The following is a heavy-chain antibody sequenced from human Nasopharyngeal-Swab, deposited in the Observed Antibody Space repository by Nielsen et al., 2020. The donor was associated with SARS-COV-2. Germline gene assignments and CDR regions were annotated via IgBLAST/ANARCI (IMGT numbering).Heavy chain of an antibody. CDR1: EYRFTDYW. J-gene: IGHJ6*02. V-gene: IGHV5-51*01. CDR3: AIGAAVGTLFHGMDV. D-gene: IGHD1-26*01. CDR2: IFPGDSDT. Sequence: GESLKISCATSEYRFTDYWIAWVRQAPGKGLECMGTIFPGDSDTRYSPSFEGRVTISVDQSITTAYLHWTSLKASDTAKYYCAIGAAVGTLFHGMDVWGQGTMGTVSS.